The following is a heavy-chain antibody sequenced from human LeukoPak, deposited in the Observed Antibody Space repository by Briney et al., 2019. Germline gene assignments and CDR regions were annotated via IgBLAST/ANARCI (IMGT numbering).Heavy chain of an antibody. CDR2: IKQDGSEK. V-gene: IGHV3-7*01. CDR3: ARGRKSSRSQMPYYFDY. CDR1: GFTFSSYW. J-gene: IGHJ4*02. D-gene: IGHD6-13*01. Sequence: PGGSLGLSCAASGFTFSSYWMSWVRQAPGKGLEWVANIKQDGSEKYYVDSVKGRFTISRDNAKNSLYLQMNSLRAEDTAVYYCARGRKSSRSQMPYYFDYWGQGTLVTVSS.